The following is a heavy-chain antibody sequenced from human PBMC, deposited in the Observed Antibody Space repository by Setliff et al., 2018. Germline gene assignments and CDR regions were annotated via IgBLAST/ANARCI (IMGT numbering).Heavy chain of an antibody. J-gene: IGHJ4*02. CDR1: GYTFIYYY. Sequence: ASVKVSCKASGYTFIYYYIHWVRQAPGQGLEWMGLINPSGGGTIYARKFQGRVTMARETSTSTVYMELSGLRSEDTAVYYCARVYLAGSGWDKANALDIWGQGTLVTVSS. CDR3: ARVYLAGSGWDKANALDI. V-gene: IGHV1-46*03. D-gene: IGHD6-19*01. CDR2: INPSGGGT.